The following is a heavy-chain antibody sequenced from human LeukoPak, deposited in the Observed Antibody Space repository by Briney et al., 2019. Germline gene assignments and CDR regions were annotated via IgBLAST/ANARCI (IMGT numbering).Heavy chain of an antibody. Sequence: GASVKVSCKASGGTFSSYAISWVRQAPGQGLEWMGGIIPIFGTANYAQKFQGRVTITADESTSTAYMELSSLRSEDTAVYYCARGRYSSSWMSIDAFDIWGQGTMVTVSS. CDR2: IIPIFGTA. CDR1: GGTFSSYA. V-gene: IGHV1-69*13. CDR3: ARGRYSSSWMSIDAFDI. D-gene: IGHD6-13*01. J-gene: IGHJ3*02.